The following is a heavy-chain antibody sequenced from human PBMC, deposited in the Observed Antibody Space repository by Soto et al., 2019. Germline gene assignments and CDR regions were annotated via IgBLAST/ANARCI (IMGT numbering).Heavy chain of an antibody. CDR1: GFTLSSRDLR. J-gene: IGHJ5*02. Sequence: SGPKQVHHTQTSTLTCSFWGFTLSSRDLRVSWIRQPPGKALEWLARIDWDDDKFYSTSLKTRLTISKDTSKNQVVLTMTNMDPVDTATYYCARMSYGAPGFDPCGQGIVVTVS. V-gene: IGHV2-70*04. D-gene: IGHD1-26*01. CDR3: ARMSYGAPGFDP. CDR2: IDWDDDK.